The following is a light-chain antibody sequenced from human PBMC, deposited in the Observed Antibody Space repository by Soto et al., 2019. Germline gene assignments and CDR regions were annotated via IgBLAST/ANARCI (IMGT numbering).Light chain of an antibody. V-gene: IGKV3-20*01. CDR1: QSISGTY. J-gene: IGKJ1*01. CDR3: QHYGSSPST. CDR2: SAS. Sequence: DTVLTQSPGTLSLTSGARATLSCRASQSISGTYLAWYQQKPCQSPRLLIYSASTRAPGIPDRFSGSGSGTDFTLTISRLEPEDFAVYYCQHYGSSPSTFGRGTKVEIK.